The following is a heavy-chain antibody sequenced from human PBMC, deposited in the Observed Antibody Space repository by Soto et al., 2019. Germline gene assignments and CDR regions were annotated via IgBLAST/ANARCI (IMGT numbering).Heavy chain of an antibody. Sequence: SGTLSLTCSVSGGSVSSGSYYWSWIRQPPGKGLEWIGYIYYSGSTNYNPSLKSRVTISVDTSKNQFSLKLSSVTAADTAVYYCARDHRAVSQLPPYYYYYYGIDVWGQGTTVTVSS. CDR1: GGSVSSGSYY. V-gene: IGHV4-61*01. CDR2: IYYSGST. CDR3: ARDHRAVSQLPPYYYYYYGIDV. J-gene: IGHJ6*02. D-gene: IGHD2-8*01.